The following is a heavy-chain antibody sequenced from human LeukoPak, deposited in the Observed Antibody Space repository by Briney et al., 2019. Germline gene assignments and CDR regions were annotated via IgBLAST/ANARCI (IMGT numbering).Heavy chain of an antibody. J-gene: IGHJ3*02. CDR3: ARDGGSYYDPDAFDI. D-gene: IGHD1-26*01. CDR1: GFTFSSYE. Sequence: GGSLRLSCAASGFTFSSYEMNWVRQAPGKGLEWVSYISSSGSDIYYADSVKDRFTISRDNAKNSLYLQMNSLRAEDTAVYYCARDGGSYYDPDAFDIWGQGTMVTVSS. V-gene: IGHV3-48*03. CDR2: ISSSGSDI.